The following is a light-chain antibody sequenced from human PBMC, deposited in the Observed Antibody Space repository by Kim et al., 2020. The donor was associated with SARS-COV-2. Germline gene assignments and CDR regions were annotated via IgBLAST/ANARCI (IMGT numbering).Light chain of an antibody. V-gene: IGLV3-1*01. CDR2: QDS. Sequence: SYELTQPPSVSVSPGQTASITCSGDKLGDKYACWYQQKPGQSPVLVIYQDSKRPSGIPERFSGSNSGNTATLTISGTQAMDEADYYCQALASSTAVFGT. J-gene: IGLJ1*01. CDR1: KLGDKY. CDR3: QALASSTAV.